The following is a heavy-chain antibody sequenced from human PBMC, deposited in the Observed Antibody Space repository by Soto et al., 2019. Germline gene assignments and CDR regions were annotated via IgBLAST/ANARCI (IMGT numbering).Heavy chain of an antibody. CDR3: ARGDCVGGTCYSLAGSFYYYMDV. D-gene: IGHD2-15*01. CDR1: GFTFSHYW. CDR2: INSVGSVS. V-gene: IGHV3-74*01. Sequence: EVQLVESGGGLVQPGGSLRLSCAASGFTFSHYWMYWVRQAPGKGLVWVSRINSVGSVSSYADSVKGRLTISRDNVKNTLYLQMNSLRAEDTAVYYCARGDCVGGTCYSLAGSFYYYMDVWGTGTTVTVFS. J-gene: IGHJ6*03.